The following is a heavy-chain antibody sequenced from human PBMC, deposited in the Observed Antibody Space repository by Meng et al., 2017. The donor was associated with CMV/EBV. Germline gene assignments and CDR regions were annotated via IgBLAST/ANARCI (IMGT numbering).Heavy chain of an antibody. V-gene: IGHV3-53*05. J-gene: IGHJ6*02. Sequence: GGSLRLSCAASGFTVSSNYMSWVRQAPGKGLEWVSVIYSGGSTYYADSVKGRFTISRDNSKNTLYLQMNSLRAEDTAVYYCAKDGIGRLRYFDLYGMDVWGQGTTVTVSS. CDR2: IYSGGST. CDR3: AKDGIGRLRYFDLYGMDV. D-gene: IGHD3-9*01. CDR1: GFTVSSNY.